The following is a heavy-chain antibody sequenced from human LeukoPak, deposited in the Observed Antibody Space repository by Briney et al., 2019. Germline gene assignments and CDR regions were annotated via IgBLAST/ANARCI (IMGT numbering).Heavy chain of an antibody. CDR1: GGSISSYY. V-gene: IGHV4-4*07. CDR3: ASTTYYYDSSGYYFLDY. J-gene: IGHJ4*02. D-gene: IGHD3-22*01. Sequence: SETLSLTSTVSGGSISSYYWSWIRQPAGKGLEWIGRIYTSGSTNYNPPLKSRVTMSVDTSKNQFSLKLSSVTAADTAVYYCASTTYYYDSSGYYFLDYWGQGTLVTVSS. CDR2: IYTSGST.